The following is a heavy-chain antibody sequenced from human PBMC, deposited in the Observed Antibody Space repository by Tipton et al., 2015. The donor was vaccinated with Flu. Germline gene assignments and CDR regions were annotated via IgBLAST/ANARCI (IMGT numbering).Heavy chain of an antibody. CDR3: ARADSRRPGFDP. D-gene: IGHD6-13*01. CDR2: MSYSGST. Sequence: TLSLTCSVSGDSIYSGDYYWGWIRQPPGKGLEWIGYMSYSGSTGYNPSLKSRATISVDTSKNQFSLKLSSMTAADTAVYYCARADSRRPGFDPWGQGTLVTVSS. J-gene: IGHJ5*02. CDR1: GDSIYSGDYY. V-gene: IGHV4-61*08.